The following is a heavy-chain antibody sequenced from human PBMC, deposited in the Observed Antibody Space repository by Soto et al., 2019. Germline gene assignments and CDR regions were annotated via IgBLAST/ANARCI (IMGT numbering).Heavy chain of an antibody. CDR2: INPNSGGT. D-gene: IGHD3-16*01. V-gene: IGHV1-2*04. CDR1: GYTFTGYY. CDR3: ARYDYDWGTSHGMDV. J-gene: IGHJ6*02. Sequence: ASLKVSCKASGYTFTGYYMHWVRQAPGQGLEWMGWINPNSGGTNYAQKFQGWVTMTRDTSISTAYMELSRLRSDDTAVYYCARYDYDWGTSHGMDVWGQGTTVTVSS.